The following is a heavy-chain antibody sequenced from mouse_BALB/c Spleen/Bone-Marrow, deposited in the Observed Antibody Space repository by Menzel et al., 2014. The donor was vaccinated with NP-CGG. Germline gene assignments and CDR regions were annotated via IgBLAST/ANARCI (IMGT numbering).Heavy chain of an antibody. CDR3: ARELGGAY. CDR1: GYTFTDYN. D-gene: IGHD4-1*01. Sequence: VQLQQPGPELVKPGASVKISCKASGYTFTDYNMHWVKQSHGKSLEWIGYIYRYNGGTGYNQKFKSKATLTVDNSSXTAYMGLRSLTSEDSAVYYCARELGGAYWGQGTLVTVSA. J-gene: IGHJ3*01. V-gene: IGHV1S29*02. CDR2: IYRYNGGT.